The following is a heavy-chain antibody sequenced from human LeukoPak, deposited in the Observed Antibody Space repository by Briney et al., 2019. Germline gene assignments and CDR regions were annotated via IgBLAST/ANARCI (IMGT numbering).Heavy chain of an antibody. J-gene: IGHJ6*03. CDR3: AKGRAGSFYSDKYCYNYMDV. CDR1: GFTFSSYA. Sequence: PGGSLRLSCAASGFTFSSYAMSWVRQAPGKGREWVSAISGSGDSKYYADSVKGRFTISRDNPKNTLDLQMNSLRAEDTAIYYCAKGRAGSFYSDKYCYNYMDVWGKGVTVTVSS. V-gene: IGHV3-23*01. D-gene: IGHD3-10*01. CDR2: ISGSGDSK.